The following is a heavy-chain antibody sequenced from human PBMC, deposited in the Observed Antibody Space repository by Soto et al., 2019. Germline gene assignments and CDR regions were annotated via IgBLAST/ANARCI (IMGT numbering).Heavy chain of an antibody. V-gene: IGHV1-69*01. CDR3: AREAREGYCSSTSCPYYYYGMDV. CDR2: IIPIFGTA. CDR1: GGTFSSYA. Sequence: QVQLVQSGAEVKKPGSSVKVSCKASGGTFSSYAISWVRQAPGQGLEWMGGIIPIFGTANYAQKIQGRVTITADESTSTAYMELSSLRSEDTAVYYCAREAREGYCSSTSCPYYYYGMDVWGQGTTVTVSS. J-gene: IGHJ6*02. D-gene: IGHD2-2*01.